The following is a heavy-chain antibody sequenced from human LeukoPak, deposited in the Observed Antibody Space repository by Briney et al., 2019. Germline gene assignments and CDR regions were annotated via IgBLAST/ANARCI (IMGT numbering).Heavy chain of an antibody. Sequence: GGSPRLSCAASGFTVSTNYMSWVRQAPGKGLEWVSVIYSGGTTYYADSVKGRFTISRDNSKNTLYLQMNSLRAEDTAVFYCARVRPYDYVWGSYRPLDYWGQGTLVTVSS. CDR1: GFTVSTNY. V-gene: IGHV3-53*01. CDR3: ARVRPYDYVWGSYRPLDY. D-gene: IGHD3-16*02. J-gene: IGHJ4*02. CDR2: IYSGGTT.